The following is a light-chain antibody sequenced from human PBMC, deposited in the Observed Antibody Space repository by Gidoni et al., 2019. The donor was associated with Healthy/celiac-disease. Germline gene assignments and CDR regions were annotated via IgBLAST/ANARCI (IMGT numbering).Light chain of an antibody. CDR1: NIGSKN. CDR2: DDN. V-gene: IGLV3-21*02. Sequence: SYVLTQPPSVSVAPGQTARITCWGTNIGSKNVHWYQQKPGQAPVLVVYDDNDRPSRIPARFSGSNSGNTATLTISRVEAGDEDDYYCQVWDSSSDHSYVVFGGGTKLTVL. CDR3: QVWDSSSDHSYVV. J-gene: IGLJ2*01.